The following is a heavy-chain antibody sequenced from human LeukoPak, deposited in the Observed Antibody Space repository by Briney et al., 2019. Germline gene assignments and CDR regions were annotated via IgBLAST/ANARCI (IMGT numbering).Heavy chain of an antibody. CDR3: ARHIGGGIEDMDV. CDR2: IYVTGT. Sequence: SETLSLTCTVSGGSIGTYYWSWVRESPGTGRECSGYIYVTGTSYNPYLQSRVTISVDRSRNQFFLKMSSVTAPNTAVYYCARHIGGGIEDMDVWGRGTKVTVSS. V-gene: IGHV4-59*08. CDR1: GGSIGTYY. J-gene: IGHJ6*03. D-gene: IGHD3-16*02.